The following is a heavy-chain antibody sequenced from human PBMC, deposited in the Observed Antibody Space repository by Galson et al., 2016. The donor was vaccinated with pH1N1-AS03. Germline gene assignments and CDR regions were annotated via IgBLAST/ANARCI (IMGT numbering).Heavy chain of an antibody. CDR3: GRHLRNSYSMDV. CDR1: GGSINSYY. Sequence: SETLSPTCTVSGGSINSYYWTWIRQPPGKGLEWIGQIYYTGDIIYTPSLRSRVTISVDTSKNQLSLSLSSVTAADTAVYYCGRHLRNSYSMDVWGQGTTVTVS. J-gene: IGHJ6*02. D-gene: IGHD2-21*01. CDR2: IYYTGDI. V-gene: IGHV4-59*08.